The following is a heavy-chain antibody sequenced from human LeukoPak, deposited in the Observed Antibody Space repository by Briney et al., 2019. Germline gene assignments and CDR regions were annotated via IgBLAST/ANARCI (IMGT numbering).Heavy chain of an antibody. CDR3: AKDLGIAGAGAYDY. CDR2: ISGSGGST. Sequence: GGSLRLSCAASGFTFSSYAMSWVRQAPGKGLEWVSAISGSGGSTYYADSVKGRFTISRDNSKNTLYLQMNSLRAEDTAVYYCAKDLGIAGAGAYDYWGQGTLVTVSS. CDR1: GFTFSSYA. V-gene: IGHV3-23*01. J-gene: IGHJ4*02. D-gene: IGHD6-19*01.